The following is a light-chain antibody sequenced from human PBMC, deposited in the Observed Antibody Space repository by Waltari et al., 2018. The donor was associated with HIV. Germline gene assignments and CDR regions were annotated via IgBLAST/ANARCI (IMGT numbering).Light chain of an antibody. CDR1: SSNIESKY. CDR2: RNN. V-gene: IGLV1-47*01. Sequence: QSVLTQPPSASGTPGQRVTISCSGSSSNIESKYLYLYQQVPGTAPKLLIYRNNQRPAGVPDRFSGSKSGTSASLAISGLRSEDEADYYCAAWDDSLSAVYVFGTGTKVTVL. CDR3: AAWDDSLSAVYV. J-gene: IGLJ1*01.